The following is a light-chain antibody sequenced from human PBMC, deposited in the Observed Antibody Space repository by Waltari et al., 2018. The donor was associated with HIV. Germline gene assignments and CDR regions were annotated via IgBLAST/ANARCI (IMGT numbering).Light chain of an antibody. CDR1: QSALDRSNNKNY. V-gene: IGKV4-1*01. J-gene: IGKJ1*01. CDR3: QQYYSKPPT. CDR2: WAS. Sequence: DIVMTQSPDSLAVSLGERATINCKSSQSALDRSNNKNYLAWYQQKPGQPPNLLIYWASTRESGVPDRYSGSGSGTDFTLTISSLQAEDVAVYYCQQYYSKPPTFGHGTKVEI.